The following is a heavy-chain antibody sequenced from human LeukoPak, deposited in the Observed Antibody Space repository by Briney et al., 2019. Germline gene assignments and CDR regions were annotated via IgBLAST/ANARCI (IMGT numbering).Heavy chain of an antibody. CDR1: GFTFSSYA. Sequence: GGSLRLSCAASGFTFSSYAMNWVRQAPVKELEWVSGISGCGSNTYYADSVMGRFTISRDNSKNTLYLQMNSLRAEDTAVYYCAKDVLSGTYYYFDQWGQGTLVTVSS. CDR2: ISGCGSNT. D-gene: IGHD1-26*01. V-gene: IGHV3-23*01. J-gene: IGHJ4*02. CDR3: AKDVLSGTYYYFDQ.